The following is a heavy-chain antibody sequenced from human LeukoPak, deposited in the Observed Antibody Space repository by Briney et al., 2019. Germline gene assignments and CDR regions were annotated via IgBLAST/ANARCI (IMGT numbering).Heavy chain of an antibody. CDR1: GFTFSTYA. CDR3: AKEQSAHYYDSSGRYFDY. J-gene: IGHJ4*02. V-gene: IGHV3-23*01. CDR2: ISGSGGTT. D-gene: IGHD3-22*01. Sequence: GGSLRLSCAASGFTFSTYAMTWVRQAPGKGLEWVSVISGSGGTTYYADSVKDRFTISRGNSKNTLYLQMNSLRAEDTAVYYCAKEQSAHYYDSSGRYFDYWGQGTLVTVSS.